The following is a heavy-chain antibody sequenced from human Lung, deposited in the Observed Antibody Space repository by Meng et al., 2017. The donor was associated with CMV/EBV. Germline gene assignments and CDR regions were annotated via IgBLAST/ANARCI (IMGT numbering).Heavy chain of an antibody. CDR1: GYTFTNYY. CDR2: INPSGGST. J-gene: IGHJ6*02. Sequence: SXXVSXKASGYTFTNYYMHWVRQAPGQGLEWMGVINPSGGSTTYAQKFQGRLTMTRDTSTSTVYMELSSLKSEDTAMYYRARVLGQLVSPYGMDVWGQGTTVTVSS. CDR3: ARVLGQLVSPYGMDV. V-gene: IGHV1-46*01. D-gene: IGHD6-13*01.